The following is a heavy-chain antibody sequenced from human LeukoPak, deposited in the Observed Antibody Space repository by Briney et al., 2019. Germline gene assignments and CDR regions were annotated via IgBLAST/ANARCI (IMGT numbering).Heavy chain of an antibody. D-gene: IGHD3-10*01. CDR2: ITSDGSST. Sequence: GGSLRLSCAASGFTFSSYWMHWVRQVPGKGLVWVSRITSDGSSTNYADSAKGRFTISRDNAKNSLYLQMNSLRAEDTAVYYCARGPLWFGGNYFDYWGQGTLVTVSS. CDR1: GFTFSSYW. CDR3: ARGPLWFGGNYFDY. V-gene: IGHV3-74*01. J-gene: IGHJ4*02.